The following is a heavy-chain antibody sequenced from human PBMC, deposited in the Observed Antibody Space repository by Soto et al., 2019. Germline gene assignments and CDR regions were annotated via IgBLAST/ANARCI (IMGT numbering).Heavy chain of an antibody. CDR2: INTDNGNT. CDR1: GYIFTNYG. D-gene: IGHD3-16*01. J-gene: IGHJ6*02. Sequence: QVQLVQSGAEVKNPGASVTVSCKTSGYIFTNYGIGWARQAPGQGLAWMGWINTDNGNTNYAQNLQCRLTLTTDTSTSTAYMELRSLRSNDTAIDYCAMVDVYVTPSPQDVWGQGPTVNVSS. V-gene: IGHV1-18*01. CDR3: AMVDVYVTPSPQDV.